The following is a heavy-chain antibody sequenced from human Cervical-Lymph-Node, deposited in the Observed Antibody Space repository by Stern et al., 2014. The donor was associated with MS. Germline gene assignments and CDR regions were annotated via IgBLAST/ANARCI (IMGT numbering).Heavy chain of an antibody. Sequence: QLGQSGAEVKKPGASVKVSCKASGYTFTSYAMHWVRQAPGQRLEWMGWINAGNGNTKYSQKFQGRVTITRDTSASTAYMELSSLRSEDTAVYYCAGGYSDPYYFDYWGQGTLVTVSS. CDR1: GYTFTSYA. J-gene: IGHJ4*02. CDR2: INAGNGNT. V-gene: IGHV1-3*01. D-gene: IGHD5-12*01. CDR3: AGGYSDPYYFDY.